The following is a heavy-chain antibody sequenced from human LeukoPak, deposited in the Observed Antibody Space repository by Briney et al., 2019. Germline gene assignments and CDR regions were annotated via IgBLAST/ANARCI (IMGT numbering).Heavy chain of an antibody. CDR3: VKAILFGSVSYYAD. V-gene: IGHV3-74*01. CDR1: KFTFSSYW. Sequence: PGGSLRLSCAASKFTFSSYWMHWVRQAPGKGLVWVSRISADGSSPTYADSVKGRFTISRDNAKNTLYLQMNSLRAEDTAVYYCVKAILFGSVSYYADWGQGTLVTVSS. D-gene: IGHD3-22*01. J-gene: IGHJ4*02. CDR2: ISADGSSP.